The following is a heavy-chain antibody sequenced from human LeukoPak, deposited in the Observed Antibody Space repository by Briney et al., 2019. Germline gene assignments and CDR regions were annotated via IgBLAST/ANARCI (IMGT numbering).Heavy chain of an antibody. Sequence: GGSLRLSCTASGFIFGDFSMSWFRQAPGKGLEWVGFIRTKAYGATTEYAASVKGRFTISRDNAKNSLYLQMNSLRAEDTAVYYCARDLNWETYWGQGTLVSVSS. V-gene: IGHV3-49*03. J-gene: IGHJ4*02. CDR2: IRTKAYGATT. CDR3: ARDLNWETY. CDR1: GFIFGDFS. D-gene: IGHD7-27*01.